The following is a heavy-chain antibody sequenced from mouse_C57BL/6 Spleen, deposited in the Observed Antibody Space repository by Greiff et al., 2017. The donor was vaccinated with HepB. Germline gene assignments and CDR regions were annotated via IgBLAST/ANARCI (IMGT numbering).Heavy chain of an antibody. V-gene: IGHV5-6*02. D-gene: IGHD2-2*01. CDR3: ARNEVTTENFDY. CDR2: ISSGGSYT. J-gene: IGHJ2*01. CDR1: GFTFSSYG. Sequence: DVMLVESGGDLVKPGGSLKLSCAASGFTFSSYGMSWVRQTPDKRLEWVATISSGGSYTYYPDSVKGRFTISRDNAKNTLYLQMSSLKSEDTAMYYCARNEVTTENFDYWGQGTTLTVSS.